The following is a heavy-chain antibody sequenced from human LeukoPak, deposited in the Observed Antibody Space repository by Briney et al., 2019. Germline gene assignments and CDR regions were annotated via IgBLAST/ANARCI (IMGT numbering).Heavy chain of an antibody. CDR1: GGSISSYF. CDR3: ARSGGSSSGSLGLWYSDI. CDR2: IYSSGSF. J-gene: IGHJ3*02. Sequence: TETLSLTCTDSGGSISSYFWTWIRQPAGRGLEWIGHIYSSGSFKYNPSLKSRVTMSIDTSKNQLSLKLNSVTAADTAVYYCARSGGSSSGSLGLWYSDIWGQGTMVTVSS. V-gene: IGHV4-4*07. D-gene: IGHD6-19*01.